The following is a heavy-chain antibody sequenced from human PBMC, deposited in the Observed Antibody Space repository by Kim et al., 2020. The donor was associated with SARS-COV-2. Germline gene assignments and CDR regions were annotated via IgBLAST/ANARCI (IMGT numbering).Heavy chain of an antibody. V-gene: IGHV3-30*04. J-gene: IGHJ4*02. CDR1: GFTFSSYA. CDR3: AREKKDIVVVPAAMPGSEFDY. Sequence: GGSLRLSCAASGFTFSSYAMHWVRQAPGKGLEWVAVISYDGSNKYYADSVKGRFTISRDNSKNTLYLQMNSLRAEDTAVYYCAREKKDIVVVPAAMPGSEFDYWGQGTLVTVSS. CDR2: ISYDGSNK. D-gene: IGHD2-2*01.